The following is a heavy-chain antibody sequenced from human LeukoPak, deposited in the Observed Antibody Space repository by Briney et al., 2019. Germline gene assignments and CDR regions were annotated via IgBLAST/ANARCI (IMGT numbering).Heavy chain of an antibody. CDR1: GLTFSEFE. CDR2: ISSGGTTI. CDR3: TRGLVL. V-gene: IGHV3-48*02. Sequence: GGSLRLSCVASGLTFSEFEMNWVRQAPGKGLEWVSDISSGGTTIFYADSVKGRFTISRDNARNSLYLQMNSLRDEDTAMYYCTRGLVLWGQGALVTVSS. J-gene: IGHJ4*02. D-gene: IGHD2/OR15-2a*01.